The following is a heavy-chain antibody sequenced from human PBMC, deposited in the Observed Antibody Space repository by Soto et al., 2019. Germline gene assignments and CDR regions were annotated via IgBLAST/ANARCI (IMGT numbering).Heavy chain of an antibody. D-gene: IGHD6-19*01. CDR2: IYYSGST. CDR3: ARQLNSSGWYVAFDY. Sequence: SETLSLTCTVSGGSISSYYWSWIRQPPGRGLEWIGYIYYSGSTNYNPSLKSRVTISVDTSKNQSSLKLSSVTAADTAVYYCARQLNSSGWYVAFDYWGQGTLVTVSS. CDR1: GGSISSYY. J-gene: IGHJ4*02. V-gene: IGHV4-59*08.